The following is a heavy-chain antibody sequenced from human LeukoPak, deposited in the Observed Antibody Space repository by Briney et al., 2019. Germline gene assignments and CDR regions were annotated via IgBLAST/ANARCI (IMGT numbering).Heavy chain of an antibody. CDR1: GFTFSSCW. CDR3: AKGRITAAGLYPLDY. J-gene: IGHJ4*02. Sequence: GGALRISSAASGFTFSSCWVDWVRPTPGEGLVWVSPINSDGSSTSYADSVKGRFTISKDNAKNTLYLQMNSLRAEDTAVYFCAKGRITAAGLYPLDYWGQGTLVTVSS. D-gene: IGHD6-13*01. V-gene: IGHV3-74*01. CDR2: INSDGSST.